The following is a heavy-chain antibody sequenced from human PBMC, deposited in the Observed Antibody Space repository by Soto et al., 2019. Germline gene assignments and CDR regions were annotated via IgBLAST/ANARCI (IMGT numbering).Heavy chain of an antibody. CDR2: ISWHSGTI. V-gene: IGHV3-9*01. CDR3: VKEKLYSNYEYYFDS. D-gene: IGHD4-4*01. Sequence: SLRLSCAASGFSCRNYGMHWFRRVPGKGLEWVSGISWHSGTIGYADSVRGRFTISRDNAKNSLYLQMNSLRPEDTALYYCVKEKLYSNYEYYFDSWGQGTLVTVSS. CDR1: GFSCRNYG. J-gene: IGHJ4*02.